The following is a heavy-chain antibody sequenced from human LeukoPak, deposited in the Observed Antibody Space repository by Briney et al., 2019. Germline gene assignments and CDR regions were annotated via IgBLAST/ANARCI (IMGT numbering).Heavy chain of an antibody. CDR3: AKAPRCNSATCSGNYMDV. D-gene: IGHD2-2*01. Sequence: GGSLRLSCAASGFTFSSYDMHWVRQATGKGLEWVSAIGTAGDTYYPGSVKGRFTIPRENAKNSLYLQMNSLRAGDTAVYYCAKAPRCNSATCSGNYMDVWGKGTTVTVSS. V-gene: IGHV3-13*01. CDR2: IGTAGDT. J-gene: IGHJ6*03. CDR1: GFTFSSYD.